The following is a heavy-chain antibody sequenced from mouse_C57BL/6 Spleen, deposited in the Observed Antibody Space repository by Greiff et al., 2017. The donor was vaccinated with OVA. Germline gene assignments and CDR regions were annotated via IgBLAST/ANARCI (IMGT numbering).Heavy chain of an antibody. CDR2: ISDGGSYT. J-gene: IGHJ1*03. Sequence: DVKLVESGGGLVKPGGSLKLSCAASGFTFSSYAMSWVRQTPEKRLEWVATISDGGSYTYYPDNVKGRFTISRDNAKNNLYLQMSHLKSEDTAMYYCARDLLYGSSSWYFDVWGTGTTVTVSS. D-gene: IGHD1-1*01. CDR1: GFTFSSYA. V-gene: IGHV5-4*01. CDR3: ARDLLYGSSSWYFDV.